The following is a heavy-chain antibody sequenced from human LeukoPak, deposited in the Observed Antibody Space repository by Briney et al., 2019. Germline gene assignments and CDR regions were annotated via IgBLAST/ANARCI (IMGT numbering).Heavy chain of an antibody. J-gene: IGHJ4*02. CDR3: AKDMITFGGVIGTGDY. Sequence: GGSLRLSCAASGFTFSSYAMSWVRQAPGKGPEWVSAISGSGGSTYYADSVKGRFTISRDNSKNTLYLQMNSLRAEDTAVYYCAKDMITFGGVIGTGDYWGQGTLVTVPS. V-gene: IGHV3-23*01. CDR2: ISGSGGST. D-gene: IGHD3-16*02. CDR1: GFTFSSYA.